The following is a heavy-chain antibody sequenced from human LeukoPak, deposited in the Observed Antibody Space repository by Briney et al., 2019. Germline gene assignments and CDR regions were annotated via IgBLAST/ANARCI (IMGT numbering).Heavy chain of an antibody. CDR2: ISYDGSNK. V-gene: IGHV3-30*18. CDR1: GFTFSSYG. J-gene: IGHJ3*02. Sequence: GGSLRLSCAASGFTFSSYGMHWVRQAPGKGLEWVAVISYDGSNKYYADSVKGRFTISRDDSKSTLYLQMNSLRAEDTAVYYCAKSNAFDIWGQGTMVTVSS. CDR3: AKSNAFDI.